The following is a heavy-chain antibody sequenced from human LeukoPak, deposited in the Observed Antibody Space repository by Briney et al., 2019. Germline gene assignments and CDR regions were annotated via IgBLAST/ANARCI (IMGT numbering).Heavy chain of an antibody. Sequence: RSSETLSLTCTVSGASISSNTYYWGWIRQPPGKGLEWIGSVYYSGIPYYNPSLNTYYNPSLKSRLTISLDTSKNQFSMNLTSVTAADTAVYYCARNPAIDAFDVWGQGTIITVSS. J-gene: IGHJ3*01. CDR3: ARNPAIDAFDV. V-gene: IGHV4-39*07. CDR2: VYYSGIPYYNPSLNT. CDR1: GASISSNTYY.